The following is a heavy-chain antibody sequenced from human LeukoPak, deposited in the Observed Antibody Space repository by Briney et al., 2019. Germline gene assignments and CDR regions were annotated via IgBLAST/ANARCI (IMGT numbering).Heavy chain of an antibody. CDR1: GFTFDDFA. CDR2: ISWNSGGI. J-gene: IGHJ6*04. V-gene: IGHV3-9*01. Sequence: GGSLRLSCAASGFTFDDFAMHWVRQAPGKGLEWVSGISWNSGGIVYADSVKGRFTISRDNAKSSLYLQMNSLRAEDTAVYYCAELGITMIGGVWGKGTTVTISS. CDR3: AELGITMIGGV. D-gene: IGHD3-10*02.